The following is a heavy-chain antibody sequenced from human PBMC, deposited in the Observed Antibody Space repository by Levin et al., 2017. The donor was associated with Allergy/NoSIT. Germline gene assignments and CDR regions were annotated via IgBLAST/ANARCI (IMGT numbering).Heavy chain of an antibody. J-gene: IGHJ5*02. CDR1: GYSFTNYW. Sequence: GGSLRLSCRGSGYSFTNYWIGWMRHLPGKGLEWMGVIHPGDSRIEYNPSFQAQVTISADKSISTAYLQWSSLKASDTATYYCARLPTGYPNWFDPWGQGTLVTVSS. D-gene: IGHD3-9*01. CDR2: IHPGDSRI. CDR3: ARLPTGYPNWFDP. V-gene: IGHV5-51*01.